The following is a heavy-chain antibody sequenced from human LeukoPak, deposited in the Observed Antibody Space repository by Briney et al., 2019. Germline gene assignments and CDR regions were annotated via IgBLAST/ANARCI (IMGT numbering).Heavy chain of an antibody. CDR3: ARELSGYFTLYYYYYYMDV. CDR1: GGSISSSSYY. Sequence: PSETLSLTCTVSGGSISSSSYYWGWIRQPPGKGQEWIGSIYYSGSTYYNPSLKSRVTISVDTSKNQFSLKLSSVTAADTAVYYCARELSGYFTLYYYYYYMDVWGKGTTVTVSS. V-gene: IGHV4-39*07. J-gene: IGHJ6*03. D-gene: IGHD5-18*01. CDR2: IYYSGST.